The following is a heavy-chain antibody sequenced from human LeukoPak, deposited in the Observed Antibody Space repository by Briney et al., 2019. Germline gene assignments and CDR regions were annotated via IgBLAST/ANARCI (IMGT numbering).Heavy chain of an antibody. CDR2: ISSSGSTI. CDR1: GFTFSSYA. CDR3: ISINYNFDY. V-gene: IGHV3-48*04. J-gene: IGHJ4*02. Sequence: PGGSLRLSCAASGFTFSSYAMSWVRQAPGKGLEWVSYISSSGSTIDYVDSAKGRFTVSRDNAKNSLYLQMNSLGAGDTAMYYCISINYNFDYWGQGTLVTVSS. D-gene: IGHD3-3*02.